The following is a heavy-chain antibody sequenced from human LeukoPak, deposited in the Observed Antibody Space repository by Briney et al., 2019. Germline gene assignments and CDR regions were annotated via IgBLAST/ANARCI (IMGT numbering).Heavy chain of an antibody. CDR1: GGSISSYY. V-gene: IGHV4-59*01. D-gene: IGHD6-6*01. CDR2: IYYSGST. CDR3: ARVSGARNYGMDV. J-gene: IGHJ6*02. Sequence: SETLSLTCTVSGGSISSYYWSWIRQPPGKGLEWIGYIYYSGSTNYNPSLKSRVTISVDTSKNQFSLKLSSATAADTAVYYCARVSGARNYGMDVWGQGTTVTVSS.